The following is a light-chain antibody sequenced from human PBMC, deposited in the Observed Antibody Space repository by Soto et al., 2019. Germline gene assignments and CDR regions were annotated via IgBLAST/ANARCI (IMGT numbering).Light chain of an antibody. V-gene: IGKV3-11*01. CDR1: QSVGSA. J-gene: IGKJ4*01. CDR2: STS. Sequence: ENVLTQSPGTLSLSPGERATLSCRASQSVGSAWLAWYQQKPGQAPRLLVYSTSTRATGIPARFSGSGSGTDFTLTISSLEPEDFAVYYCQQRSNWPPLTFGGGTKVEIK. CDR3: QQRSNWPPLT.